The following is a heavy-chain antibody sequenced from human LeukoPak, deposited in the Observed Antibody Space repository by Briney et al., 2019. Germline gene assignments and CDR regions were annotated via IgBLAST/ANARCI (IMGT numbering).Heavy chain of an antibody. J-gene: IGHJ4*02. Sequence: SSETLSLTCPDSGGSISNYYYWTWIRQPPGKGLERIGYVYYTGSTNFNPSLKSRVTMSLDTSRNQFSLKLTSLTAADTAVYYCARGAMATTPFFDYWGQGTLVTVSS. D-gene: IGHD5-24*01. CDR1: GGSISNYY. CDR2: VYYTGST. CDR3: ARGAMATTPFFDY. V-gene: IGHV4-59*01.